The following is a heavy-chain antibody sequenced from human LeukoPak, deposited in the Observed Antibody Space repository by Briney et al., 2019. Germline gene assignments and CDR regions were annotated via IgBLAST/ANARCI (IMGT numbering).Heavy chain of an antibody. CDR1: GGSVRSYC. CDR3: ARHFAYSSSSYFDY. Sequence: SETLSLTCSVSGGSVRSYCWSWIRQPPGKGLEWIGYVYYTGSTNYNPSLKSRVTMFEDKSKNQFSLRLYSVTVADTAVYYCARHFAYSSSSYFDYWGQGSLVTVSS. V-gene: IGHV4-59*08. CDR2: VYYTGST. J-gene: IGHJ4*02. D-gene: IGHD6-6*01.